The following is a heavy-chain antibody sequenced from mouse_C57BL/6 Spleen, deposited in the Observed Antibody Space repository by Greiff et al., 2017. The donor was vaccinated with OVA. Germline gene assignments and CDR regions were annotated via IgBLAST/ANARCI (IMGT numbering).Heavy chain of an antibody. Sequence: VQVVESGAELARPGASVKLSCKASGYTFTSYGISWVKQRTGQGLEWIGEIYPRSGNTYYNEKFKGKATLTADKSSSTAYMELRSLTSEDSAVYFCARGAYYDYDRGYAMDYWGQGTSVTVSS. CDR3: ARGAYYDYDRGYAMDY. CDR1: GYTFTSYG. D-gene: IGHD2-4*01. V-gene: IGHV1-81*01. J-gene: IGHJ4*01. CDR2: IYPRSGNT.